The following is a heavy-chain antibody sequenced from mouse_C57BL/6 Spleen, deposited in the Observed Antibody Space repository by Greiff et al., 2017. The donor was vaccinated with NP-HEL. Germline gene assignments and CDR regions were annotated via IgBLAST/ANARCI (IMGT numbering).Heavy chain of an antibody. J-gene: IGHJ4*01. Sequence: DVKLVESGGGLVKPGGSLKLSCAASGFTFSDYGMHWVRQAPEKGLEWVAYISSGSSTIYYADTVKGRFTISRDNAKNTLFLQMTSLRSEDTAMYYCAREGNYGAMDYWGQGTSVTVSS. CDR3: AREGNYGAMDY. D-gene: IGHD1-1*01. V-gene: IGHV5-17*01. CDR2: ISSGSSTI. CDR1: GFTFSDYG.